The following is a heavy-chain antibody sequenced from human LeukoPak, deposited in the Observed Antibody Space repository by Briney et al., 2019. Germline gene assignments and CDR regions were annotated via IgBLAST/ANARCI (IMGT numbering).Heavy chain of an antibody. CDR3: ARDDGQCQLLFDY. V-gene: IGHV4-39*07. CDR2: IYYSGST. D-gene: IGHD2-2*01. Sequence: SETLSLTCTVSGEGSISSSSYYWGWIRQPPGKGLEWIGSIYYSGSTYYNPSLESRVSISVDESKTQLSLRLESVTAADTAVYYCARDDGQCQLLFDYWGQGTLVTVSS. J-gene: IGHJ4*02. CDR1: GEGSISSSSYY.